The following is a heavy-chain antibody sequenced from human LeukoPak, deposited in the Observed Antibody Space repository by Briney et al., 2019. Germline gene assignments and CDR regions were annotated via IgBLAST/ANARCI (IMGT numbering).Heavy chain of an antibody. Sequence: PGGSLRLSCAASGFTFSSYTMNWVRQAPGKGLEWVSSISSSSSYIYYADSVKGRFTISRDNAKNSVYLQMNSLRAEDTAVYYCAKEWKWGATYIYYYGLNVWGQGTTVTVSS. J-gene: IGHJ6*02. CDR1: GFTFSSYT. V-gene: IGHV3-21*01. CDR3: AKEWKWGATYIYYYGLNV. D-gene: IGHD1-26*01. CDR2: ISSSSSYI.